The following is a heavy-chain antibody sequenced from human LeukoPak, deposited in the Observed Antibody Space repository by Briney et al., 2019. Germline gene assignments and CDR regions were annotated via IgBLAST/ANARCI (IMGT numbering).Heavy chain of an antibody. J-gene: IGHJ4*02. Sequence: GASVKVSCKASGGTFSSYAISWVRQAPGQGLGWMGGIIPIFGTANYAQKFQGRVTITADESTSTADMELSSLRSEDTAVYYCARVGEGGYGYGDYYFDYWGQGTLVTVSS. CDR1: GGTFSSYA. CDR2: IIPIFGTA. D-gene: IGHD5-12*01. CDR3: ARVGEGGYGYGDYYFDY. V-gene: IGHV1-69*13.